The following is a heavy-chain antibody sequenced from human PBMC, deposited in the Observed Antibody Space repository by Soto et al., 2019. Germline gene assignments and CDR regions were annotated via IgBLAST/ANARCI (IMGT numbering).Heavy chain of an antibody. CDR1: GFTFSSYG. V-gene: IGHV3-33*01. D-gene: IGHD5-12*01. CDR3: ARDSGQVAADAFDI. CDR2: IWYDGSNK. J-gene: IGHJ3*02. Sequence: GGSLRLSCAASGFTFSSYGMHWVRQAPGKGLEWVAVIWYDGSNKYYADSVKGRFTISRDNSKNTLYLQMNSLRAEDTAVYYCARDSGQVAADAFDIWGQGTMVTVSS.